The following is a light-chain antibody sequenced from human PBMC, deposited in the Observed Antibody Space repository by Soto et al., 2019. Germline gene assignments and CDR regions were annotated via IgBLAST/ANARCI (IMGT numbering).Light chain of an antibody. CDR2: GAS. V-gene: IGKV3-15*01. CDR3: QQYNHWPLT. CDR1: QTISSN. Sequence: DIVMAQSPATLSVSPGEGATLSCRASQTISSNLAWYQQKPGQAPRLLIDGASTRATGIPARFSGSGSGTEFTLTISSLQSEDFALYYCQQYNHWPLTFGGGTKVDIK. J-gene: IGKJ4*01.